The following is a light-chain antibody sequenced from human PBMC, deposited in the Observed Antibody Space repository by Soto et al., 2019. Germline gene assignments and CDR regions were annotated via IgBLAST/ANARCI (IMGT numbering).Light chain of an antibody. J-gene: IGKJ1*01. CDR1: QSVSSN. Sequence: EIVMTQSPATLSVSPGNRATLSCRASQSVSSNLAWYQQRPGQAPRLLIYGASTRATGIPFRFSGSGSGTDFTLTISSLQSEDFAVYYCQQYNNWPRTFGRGTKVDIK. V-gene: IGKV3-15*01. CDR3: QQYNNWPRT. CDR2: GAS.